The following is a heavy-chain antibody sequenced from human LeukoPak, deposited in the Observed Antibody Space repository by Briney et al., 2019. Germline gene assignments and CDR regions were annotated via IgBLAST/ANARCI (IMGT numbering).Heavy chain of an antibody. J-gene: IGHJ4*02. V-gene: IGHV3-23*01. CDR2: ISGGRGST. CDR3: ARDLSIVPSPRFDY. Sequence: GGSLRLSCAASGFTFSSYAMRWARQAPGKGLEWVSTISGGRGSTFYADSVRGRFTISRDNSKNTLYLQMNSLRAEDTAVYNCARDLSIVPSPRFDYWGQGTLVTVSS. D-gene: IGHD2-2*01. CDR1: GFTFSSYA.